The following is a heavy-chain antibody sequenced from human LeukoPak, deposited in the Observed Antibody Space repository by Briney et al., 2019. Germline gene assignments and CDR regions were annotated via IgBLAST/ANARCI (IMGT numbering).Heavy chain of an antibody. CDR2: ISGSGGST. D-gene: IGHD1-20*01. J-gene: IGHJ2*01. V-gene: IGHV3-23*01. Sequence: PGGSLRLSCAASGFTFSSYAMSWVRHAPGKGLEWVSAISGSGGSTYYADSVKGRFTISRDNSKTTLFLQMDSLRAEDTAVYYCAKAITGYWYFDLWGRGTLVTVSS. CDR3: AKAITGYWYFDL. CDR1: GFTFSSYA.